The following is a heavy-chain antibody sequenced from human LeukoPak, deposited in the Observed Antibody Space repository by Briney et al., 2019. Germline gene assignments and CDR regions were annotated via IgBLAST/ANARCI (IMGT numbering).Heavy chain of an antibody. D-gene: IGHD5/OR15-5a*01. CDR2: MNPNSGNT. J-gene: IGHJ4*02. Sequence: ASVKVSCKASGGTFSSYAISWVRQAPGQGLEWMGWMNPNSGNTGYAQKFQGRVTMTRNTSISTAYMELSSLRSEDTAVYYCARVRCGYSVRWGQGTLVTVSS. CDR3: ARVRCGYSVR. V-gene: IGHV1-8*02. CDR1: GGTFSSYA.